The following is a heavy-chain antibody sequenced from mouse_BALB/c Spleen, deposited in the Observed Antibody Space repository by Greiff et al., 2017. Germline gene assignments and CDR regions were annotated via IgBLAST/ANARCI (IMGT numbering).Heavy chain of an antibody. CDR2: IDPANGNT. CDR3: ARGYDGSFFDY. CDR1: GFNIKDTY. V-gene: IGHV14-3*02. J-gene: IGHJ2*01. D-gene: IGHD2-2*01. Sequence: VQLQQSGAELVKPGASVKLSCTASGFNIKDTYMHWVKQRPEQGLEWIGRIDPANGNTKYDPKFQGKATITADTSSNTAYLQLSSLTSEDTAVYYCARGYDGSFFDYWGQGTTLTVSS.